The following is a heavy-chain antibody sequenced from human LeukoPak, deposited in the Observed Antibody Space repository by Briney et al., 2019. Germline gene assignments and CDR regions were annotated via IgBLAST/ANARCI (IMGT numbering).Heavy chain of an antibody. CDR2: IYSGGST. CDR1: GFTVSSNY. Sequence: GGSLRLSCAASGFTVSSNYMSWVRQAPGKGLEWVSVIYSGGSTYYADSVKGRFTISRDNSKNTLYLQINSLRAEDTAVYYCARIERDFDWFFDYWGQGTLVTVSS. CDR3: ARIERDFDWFFDY. J-gene: IGHJ4*02. D-gene: IGHD3-9*01. V-gene: IGHV3-66*01.